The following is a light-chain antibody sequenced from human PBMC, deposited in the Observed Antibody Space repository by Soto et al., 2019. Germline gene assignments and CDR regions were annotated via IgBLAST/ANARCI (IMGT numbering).Light chain of an antibody. CDR3: QQYDNSPIT. CDR2: GAS. V-gene: IGKV3-20*01. Sequence: EIVLTQSPGTLSLSPGERATLSCGASESVSSSSLAWYQQKPGQAPRLLIYGASTRATTIPVRFSGSGSGTDFALTISRLEPEDFAVYYCQQYDNSPITFGQGTRLEIK. J-gene: IGKJ5*01. CDR1: ESVSSSS.